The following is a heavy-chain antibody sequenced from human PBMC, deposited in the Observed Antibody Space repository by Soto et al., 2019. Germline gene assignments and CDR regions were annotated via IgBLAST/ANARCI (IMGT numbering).Heavy chain of an antibody. V-gene: IGHV3-9*01. CDR3: AKAPYGSGSYYNGGYYFDY. J-gene: IGHJ4*02. CDR1: GFTFDDYA. CDR2: ISWNSGSI. D-gene: IGHD3-10*01. Sequence: GGSLRLSCAASGFTFDDYAMHWVRQAPGKCLEWVSGISWNSGSIGYADSVKGRFTISRDNAKNSLYLQMNSLRAEDTALYYCAKAPYGSGSYYNGGYYFDYWGQGTLVTVSS.